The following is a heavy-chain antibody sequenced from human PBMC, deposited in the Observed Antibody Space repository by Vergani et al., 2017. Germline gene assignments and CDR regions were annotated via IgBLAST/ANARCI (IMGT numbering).Heavy chain of an antibody. CDR1: GFTFSSYA. V-gene: IGHV3-23*01. D-gene: IGHD6-19*01. J-gene: IGHJ4*02. Sequence: EVQLLESGGGLVQPGGSLRLSCAASGFTFSSYAMSWVRQAPGKGLEWVSAISGSGGSTYYADSVKGLFTISRDNSKNTLYLQMNSLRAEDTAVYYCAKGDSIAVAGLVDYWGQGTLVTVSS. CDR2: ISGSGGST. CDR3: AKGDSIAVAGLVDY.